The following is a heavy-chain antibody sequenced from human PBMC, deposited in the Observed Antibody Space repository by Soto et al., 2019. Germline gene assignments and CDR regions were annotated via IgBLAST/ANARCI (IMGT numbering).Heavy chain of an antibody. Sequence: SLRLSCAASGFTFSSYAMSWVRQSPGKGLEWVSAISGSGGSTYYADSVKGRFTISRANSKNTMYLQMNSLSAEDTAVYYCAKGPGSSGWYGSSGFDPWGQGTLVTVSS. CDR3: AKGPGSSGWYGSSGFDP. J-gene: IGHJ5*02. CDR1: GFTFSSYA. V-gene: IGHV3-23*01. CDR2: ISGSGGST. D-gene: IGHD6-19*01.